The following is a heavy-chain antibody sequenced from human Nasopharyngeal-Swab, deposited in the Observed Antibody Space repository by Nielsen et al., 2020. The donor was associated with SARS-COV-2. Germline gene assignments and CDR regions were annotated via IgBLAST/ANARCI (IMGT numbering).Heavy chain of an antibody. CDR3: ARWFPRYYYYGMDV. D-gene: IGHD3-10*01. CDR2: IYYSGST. J-gene: IGHJ6*02. Sequence: SETLSLTCTVSGGSISSYYWSWIRQPPGKELEWIGYIYYSGSTNYNPSLKSRVTISVDTSKNQFSLKLSSVTAADTAVYYCARWFPRYYYYGMDVWGQGTTVTVSS. V-gene: IGHV4-59*01. CDR1: GGSISSYY.